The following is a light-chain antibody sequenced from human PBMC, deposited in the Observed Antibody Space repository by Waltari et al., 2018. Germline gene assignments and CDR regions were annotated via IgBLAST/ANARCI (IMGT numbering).Light chain of an antibody. Sequence: EIVLTQSPGTLSLAPGERATLSCRASQSLRMNYLAWYQQKPGQAPRLLISAASSRATGVPDRCSGSGSGTYFTLTISRLEPEDIAVYYCKLYETSKTFGGGTKVEI. J-gene: IGKJ4*01. V-gene: IGKV3-20*01. CDR1: QSLRMNY. CDR3: KLYETSKT. CDR2: AAS.